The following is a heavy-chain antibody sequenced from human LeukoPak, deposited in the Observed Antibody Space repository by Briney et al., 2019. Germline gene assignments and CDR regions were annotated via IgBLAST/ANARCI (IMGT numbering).Heavy chain of an antibody. D-gene: IGHD6-19*01. CDR2: IIPVSGSS. CDR3: AIETGYSSGWYVFDY. CDR1: GGTFSSYA. J-gene: IGHJ4*02. Sequence: SVKVSCKASGGTFSSYAISWVRQAPGQGLEWMGMIIPVSGSSDYAQKFQGKVTITTDESASTAYMELNSLRSEDTAVYYCAIETGYSSGWYVFDYWGQGTVVTVSS. V-gene: IGHV1-69*05.